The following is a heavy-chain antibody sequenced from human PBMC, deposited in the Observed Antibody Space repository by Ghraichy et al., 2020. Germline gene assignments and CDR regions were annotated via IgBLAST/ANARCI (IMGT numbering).Heavy chain of an antibody. J-gene: IGHJ6*02. CDR2: ISGSGGST. Sequence: GESLNISCAASGFTFSSYAMSWVRQAPGKGLEWVSAISGSGGSTYYADSVKGRFTISRDNSKNTLYLQMNSLRAEDTAVYYCAKVAVAGNPTYYYYYGMDVWGQGTTVTVSS. D-gene: IGHD6-19*01. CDR1: GFTFSSYA. V-gene: IGHV3-23*01. CDR3: AKVAVAGNPTYYYYYGMDV.